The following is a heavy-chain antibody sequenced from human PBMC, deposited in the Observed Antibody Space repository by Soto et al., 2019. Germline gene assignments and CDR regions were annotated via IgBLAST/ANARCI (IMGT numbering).Heavy chain of an antibody. J-gene: IGHJ6*02. Sequence: PSETLSLTCTVSGGSISSGGYYWSWIRQHPGKGLEWIGYIYYSGSTYYNPSLKSRVTISVDTSKNQFSLKLSSVTAADTAVYYCARDLADSSGFYGMDVWGQGTTVTV. D-gene: IGHD3-22*01. CDR3: ARDLADSSGFYGMDV. V-gene: IGHV4-31*03. CDR2: IYYSGST. CDR1: GGSISSGGYY.